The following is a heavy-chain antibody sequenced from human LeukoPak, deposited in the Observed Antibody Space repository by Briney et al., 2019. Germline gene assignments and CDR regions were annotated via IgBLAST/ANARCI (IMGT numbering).Heavy chain of an antibody. CDR3: ARGRDGYNSRDRWFDP. D-gene: IGHD5-24*01. CDR1: GGSISSGGYS. Sequence: PSQTLSLTCAVSGGSISSGGYSWSWIRQPPGKGLEWIGYIYYSGSTNYNPSLKSRVTISVDTSKNQFSLKLSSVTAADTAVYYCARGRDGYNSRDRWFDPWGQGTLVTVSS. J-gene: IGHJ5*02. CDR2: IYYSGST. V-gene: IGHV4-30-4*07.